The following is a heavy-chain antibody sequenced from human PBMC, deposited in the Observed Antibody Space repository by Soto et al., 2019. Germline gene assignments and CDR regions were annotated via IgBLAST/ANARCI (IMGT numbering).Heavy chain of an antibody. J-gene: IGHJ4*02. V-gene: IGHV1-8*01. Sequence: ASVKVSCKASGYTFTSYDINWVRQATGQGLEWMGWMNPNSDNTGYAQKIQGRVTMTRNTSISTAYMELSSLRSEDTAVYYCASWRLDYGDYKESFDYWGQGTLVTVSS. CDR1: GYTFTSYD. D-gene: IGHD4-17*01. CDR3: ASWRLDYGDYKESFDY. CDR2: MNPNSDNT.